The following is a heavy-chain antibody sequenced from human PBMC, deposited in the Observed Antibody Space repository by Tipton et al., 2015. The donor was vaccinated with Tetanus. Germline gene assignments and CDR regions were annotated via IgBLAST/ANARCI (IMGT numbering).Heavy chain of an antibody. CDR3: VRYNYDEGWFDP. CDR2: IGYSGSAT. Sequence: SLRLSCAASGFSFSDSFMSWIRQAPGKEPEWVSYIGYSGSATHYADSVRGRFTISRDNAKNSLYLQMNSLRVDDTAVYYCVRYNYDEGWFDPWGQGTLVTVSS. V-gene: IGHV3-11*01. D-gene: IGHD5-24*01. CDR1: GFSFSDSF. J-gene: IGHJ5*02.